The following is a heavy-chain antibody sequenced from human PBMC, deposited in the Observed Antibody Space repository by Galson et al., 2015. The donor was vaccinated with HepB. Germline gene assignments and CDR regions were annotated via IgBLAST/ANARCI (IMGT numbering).Heavy chain of an antibody. CDR1: GYAFTSYG. Sequence: SVKVSCKASGYAFTSYGISWVRQAPGQGLEWMGWISAYNGNTNYAQKLQGRVTMTTDTSTSTAYMELRSLRSDDTAVYYCARERSGDYDDIRVDYWGQGTLVTVSS. D-gene: IGHD4-17*01. V-gene: IGHV1-18*04. CDR3: ARERSGDYDDIRVDY. J-gene: IGHJ4*02. CDR2: ISAYNGNT.